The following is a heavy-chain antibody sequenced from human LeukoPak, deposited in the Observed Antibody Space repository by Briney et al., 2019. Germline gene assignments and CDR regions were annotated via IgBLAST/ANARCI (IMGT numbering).Heavy chain of an antibody. D-gene: IGHD3-16*01. V-gene: IGHV4-59*01. CDR1: DGSINSYY. Sequence: KTSETLSLTCSVSDGSINSYYWNWIRRPPGKGLEWIGYIYYNGNTNYSPSLKSRVTMSVDTSKNLFSLKVSSVTAADTAVYYCARGGSNYYGMDVWGQGTTVTVSS. CDR3: ARGGSNYYGMDV. CDR2: IYYNGNT. J-gene: IGHJ6*02.